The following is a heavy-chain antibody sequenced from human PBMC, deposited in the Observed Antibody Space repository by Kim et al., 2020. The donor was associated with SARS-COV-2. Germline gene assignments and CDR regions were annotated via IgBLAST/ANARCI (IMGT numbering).Heavy chain of an antibody. CDR3: ATLNDYGDFYFDY. Sequence: ADSVKGRFTISRDNAKNTLYLQMNSLRAEDTAVYYCATLNDYGDFYFDYWGQGTLVTVSS. V-gene: IGHV3-74*01. D-gene: IGHD4-17*01. J-gene: IGHJ4*02.